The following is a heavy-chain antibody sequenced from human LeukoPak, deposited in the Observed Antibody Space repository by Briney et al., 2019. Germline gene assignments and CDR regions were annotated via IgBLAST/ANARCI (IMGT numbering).Heavy chain of an antibody. J-gene: IGHJ4*02. CDR1: GFTFSSYW. CDR3: ARDSVSGSYYPTFDY. CDR2: IKQDGSEK. D-gene: IGHD1-26*01. Sequence: GGSLRLSCAASGFTFSSYWMSWVRQAPGKGLEWVANIKQDGSEKYYVDSVKGRFTISRDNAKNSLYLQMNSLRAEDTAVYYCARDSVSGSYYPTFDYWGQGTLVTVSS. V-gene: IGHV3-7*01.